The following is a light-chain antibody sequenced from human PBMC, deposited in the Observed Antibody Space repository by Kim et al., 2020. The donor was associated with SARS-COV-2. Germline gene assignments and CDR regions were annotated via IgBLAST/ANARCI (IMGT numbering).Light chain of an antibody. CDR1: QDITKY. V-gene: IGKV1-33*01. Sequence: ASIGDRVTITCQASQDITKYLNWYQQKPGKAPKVLIYGASNLETGAPSRFIGSGSGTDFTLTISRLQPEDIATYYCQQYDHIPLTFGGGTKVDIK. J-gene: IGKJ4*01. CDR2: GAS. CDR3: QQYDHIPLT.